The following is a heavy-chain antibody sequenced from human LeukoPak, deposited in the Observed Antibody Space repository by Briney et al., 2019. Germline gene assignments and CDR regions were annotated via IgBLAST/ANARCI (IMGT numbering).Heavy chain of an antibody. Sequence: PGGSLRPSCAASGFTFSDYYMSWIRQAPGKGLEWVSYISSSGSTIYYADSVKGRFTISRDNAKNSLYLQMNSLRAEDTAVYYCAYDTGRIVGATPLGYWGQGTLVTVSS. V-gene: IGHV3-11*01. J-gene: IGHJ4*02. CDR2: ISSSGSTI. CDR3: AYDTGRIVGATPLGY. D-gene: IGHD1-26*01. CDR1: GFTFSDYY.